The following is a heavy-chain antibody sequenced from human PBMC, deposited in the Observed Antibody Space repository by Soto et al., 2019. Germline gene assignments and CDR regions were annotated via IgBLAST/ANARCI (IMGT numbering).Heavy chain of an antibody. V-gene: IGHV1-18*01. CDR2: ISAYNGNT. D-gene: IGHD1-1*01. CDR3: GRGPVEMATIGIYYFAY. CDR1: GYTFTSYG. Sequence: QVQLVQSGAEVKKPGASVKVSCKASGYTFTSYGISWVRQAPGQGLEWMGWISAYNGNTNYAQKLQGRVTMTTDTPTSTAYMERRSLRSEDTAVYYCGRGPVEMATIGIYYFAYWGQGTLVTVSS. J-gene: IGHJ4*02.